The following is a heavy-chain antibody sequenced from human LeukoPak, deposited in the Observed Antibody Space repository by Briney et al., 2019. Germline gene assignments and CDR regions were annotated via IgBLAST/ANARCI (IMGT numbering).Heavy chain of an antibody. J-gene: IGHJ4*02. CDR2: ITPIFRTP. Sequence: SVKVSCKASGGTFISTTINWVRQAPGQGLEWMGGITPIFRTPNYAQKFQGRVTITAVESMSTAYMELSSLRSEDTAVYYCARGWLAETTVVTPYDYWGQGTLVTVSS. D-gene: IGHD2-21*02. CDR3: ARGWLAETTVVTPYDY. CDR1: GGTFISTT. V-gene: IGHV1-69*13.